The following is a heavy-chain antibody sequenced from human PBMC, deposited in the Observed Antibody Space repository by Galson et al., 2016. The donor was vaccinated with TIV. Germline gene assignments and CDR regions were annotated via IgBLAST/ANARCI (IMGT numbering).Heavy chain of an antibody. CDR1: GDSLSEIV. V-gene: IGHV1-24*01. J-gene: IGHJ4*02. CDR3: ATVAWFPGRLLDN. D-gene: IGHD3-16*01. Sequence: SCKVSGDSLSEIVIHWVRQAPGKGLEWMGGFDPEVQKTIYAQKMQGRVTMTADTSTDTAYMELGSLRLEDTAVYYCATVAWFPGRLLDNWGQGTLVIVSS. CDR2: FDPEVQKT.